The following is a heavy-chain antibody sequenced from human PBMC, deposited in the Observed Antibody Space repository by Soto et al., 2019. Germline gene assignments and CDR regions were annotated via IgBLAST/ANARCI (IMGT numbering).Heavy chain of an antibody. D-gene: IGHD3-10*01. J-gene: IGHJ6*02. CDR2: IWYDGSNT. CDR1: GFTFSTYG. CDR3: AIGGRYYGSNYGMDV. V-gene: IGHV3-33*01. Sequence: QVQLVESGGDVVQPGRSLRLSCAASGFTFSTYGMHWVRQAPGKGLEWVAVIWYDGSNTYYADSVKGRFTISRDSTNNTLYLQMNSLRVEDTAVYYCAIGGRYYGSNYGMDVWGQGTTVNVSS.